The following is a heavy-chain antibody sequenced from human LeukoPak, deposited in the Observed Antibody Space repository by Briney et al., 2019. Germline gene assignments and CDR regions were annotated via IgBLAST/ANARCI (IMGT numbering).Heavy chain of an antibody. Sequence: SETLSLTCTVSGGSVSSGSYYWSRIRQPPGKGLEWIGYIYYSGSTNYNPSLKSRVTISVDTSKNQFSLKLSSVTAADTAVCYCARDVAGDAVDYWGQGTLVTVSS. CDR3: ARDVAGDAVDY. V-gene: IGHV4-61*01. CDR2: IYYSGST. CDR1: GGSVSSGSYY. D-gene: IGHD4-17*01. J-gene: IGHJ4*02.